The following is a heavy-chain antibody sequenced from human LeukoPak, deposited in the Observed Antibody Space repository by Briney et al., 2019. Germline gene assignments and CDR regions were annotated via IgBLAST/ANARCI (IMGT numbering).Heavy chain of an antibody. Sequence: GASVKVSCKASGYTFTSYVIHWVRQAPGQRPEWMGWISAGNGNTKYSQKFQGRVTITRDTSASTAYMELSSLRSEDTAVYYCARDFSSSWYVFGYWGRGILVTVSS. CDR1: GYTFTSYV. V-gene: IGHV1-3*01. D-gene: IGHD6-13*01. J-gene: IGHJ4*02. CDR2: ISAGNGNT. CDR3: ARDFSSSWYVFGY.